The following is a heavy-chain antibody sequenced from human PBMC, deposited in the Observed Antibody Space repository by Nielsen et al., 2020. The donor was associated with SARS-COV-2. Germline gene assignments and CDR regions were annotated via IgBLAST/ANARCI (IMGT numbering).Heavy chain of an antibody. J-gene: IGHJ2*01. D-gene: IGHD3-3*01. CDR2: ISYDGGDQ. CDR3: ARFRSGGYWYFDV. CDR1: GFTFSRFG. Sequence: GESLKISCAASGFTFSRFGMHWVRQTPGRGLEWVAYISYDGGDQYYEDSLKGRFTISRDNAKASLYLQLDSLRPEDTAVYYCARFRSGGYWYFDVWGRGTLVTVSS. V-gene: IGHV3-30*03.